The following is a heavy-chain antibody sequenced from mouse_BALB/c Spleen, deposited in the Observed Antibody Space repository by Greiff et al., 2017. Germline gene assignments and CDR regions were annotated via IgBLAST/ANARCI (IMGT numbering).Heavy chain of an antibody. Sequence: VQLQQSGAELARPGASVKLSCKASGYTFTSYWMQWVKQRPGQGLEWIGAIYPGDGDTRYTQKFKGKATLTADKSSSTAYMQLSSLASEDSAVYYCARDGNYVYAMDYWGQGTSVTVSS. D-gene: IGHD2-1*01. CDR2: IYPGDGDT. V-gene: IGHV1-87*01. J-gene: IGHJ4*01. CDR1: GYTFTSYW. CDR3: ARDGNYVYAMDY.